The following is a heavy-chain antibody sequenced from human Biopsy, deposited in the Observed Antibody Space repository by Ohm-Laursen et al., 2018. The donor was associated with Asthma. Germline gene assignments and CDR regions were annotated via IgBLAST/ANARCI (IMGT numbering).Heavy chain of an antibody. Sequence: SLRLSCAASGFMFRSFGMHWVRQAPGKGLEWVAVISYDGNHKFYADSVKGRFTISRDNSMNTLYLHMNSLRVEDTAVYYCSRGLDYSGRSGFDYWGQGTLVTVSS. CDR2: ISYDGNHK. CDR1: GFMFRSFG. CDR3: SRGLDYSGRSGFDY. V-gene: IGHV3-30*03. D-gene: IGHD3-10*01. J-gene: IGHJ4*02.